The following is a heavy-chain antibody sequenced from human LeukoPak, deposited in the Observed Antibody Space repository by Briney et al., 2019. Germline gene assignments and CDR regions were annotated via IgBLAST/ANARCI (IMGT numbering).Heavy chain of an antibody. V-gene: IGHV1-69*13. CDR3: ARDPTAAGTGDWFDP. CDR1: GGTFSSYA. CDR2: IIPIFGTA. D-gene: IGHD6-13*01. Sequence: SVKVSCTASGGTFSSYAISWVRQAPGQGLEWMGGIIPIFGTANYAQKFQGRVTITADESTSTAYMELSSLRSEDTAVYYCARDPTAAGTGDWFDPWGQGTLVTVSS. J-gene: IGHJ5*02.